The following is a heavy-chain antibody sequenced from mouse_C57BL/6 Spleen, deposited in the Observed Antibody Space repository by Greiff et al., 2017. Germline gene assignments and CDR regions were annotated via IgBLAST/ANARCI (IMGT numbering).Heavy chain of an antibody. J-gene: IGHJ3*01. CDR3: AIGVRSKAWFAY. CDR1: GYTFTSYW. D-gene: IGHD1-1*01. CDR2: IHPSDSDT. V-gene: IGHV1-74*01. Sequence: VQLQQPGAELVKPGASVKVSCKASGYTFTSYWMHWVKQRPGQGLEWIGRIHPSDSDTNYNQKFKGKATFPVDKSSSTAYMQLSSLTSEDSAVYYCAIGVRSKAWFAYWGQGTLVTVSA.